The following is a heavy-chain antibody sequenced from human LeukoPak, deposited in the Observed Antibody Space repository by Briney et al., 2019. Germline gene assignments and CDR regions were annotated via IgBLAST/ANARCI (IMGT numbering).Heavy chain of an antibody. CDR3: TTASVVVPAAPPS. J-gene: IGHJ4*02. D-gene: IGHD2-2*01. CDR1: GFTFSNAW. Sequence: PGGSLRLSCAASGFTFSNAWMSWVRQAPGKGLEWVGRIKSKTDGGTTDYAAPVKGRFTISRDDSKNTLYLQMNSLKTEDTAVYYCTTASVVVPAAPPSWGQGTLVTVSS. CDR2: IKSKTDGGTT. V-gene: IGHV3-15*01.